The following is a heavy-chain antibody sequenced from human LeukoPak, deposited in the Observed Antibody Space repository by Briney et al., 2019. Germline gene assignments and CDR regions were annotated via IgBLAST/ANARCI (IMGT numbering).Heavy chain of an antibody. CDR3: ARDRGYSGYDDFDY. J-gene: IGHJ4*02. Sequence: PGGCLRLSCAASGFTFSSYSMNRVRQAPGKGLEWVSCISSSSSTIYYADSVKGRFTISRDNAKNSLYLQMNSLRAEDTAVYYCARDRGYSGYDDFDYWGQGTLVTVSS. CDR2: ISSSSSTI. V-gene: IGHV3-48*01. CDR1: GFTFSSYS. D-gene: IGHD5-12*01.